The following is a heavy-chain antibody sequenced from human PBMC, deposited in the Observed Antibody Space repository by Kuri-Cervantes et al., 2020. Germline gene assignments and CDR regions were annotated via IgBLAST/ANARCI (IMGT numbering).Heavy chain of an antibody. CDR3: ARDYMADYYYYGMDV. V-gene: IGHV3-33*08. CDR2: IWYDGSNK. D-gene: IGHD5-24*01. CDR1: EFTFSNYG. Sequence: LSLTCAASEFTFSNYGMHWVRQAPGKGLEWVAVIWYDGSNKYYADSVKGRFTISRDNSKNTLYLQMNSLRAEDTAVYYCARDYMADYYYYGMDVWGQGTTVTVSS. J-gene: IGHJ6*02.